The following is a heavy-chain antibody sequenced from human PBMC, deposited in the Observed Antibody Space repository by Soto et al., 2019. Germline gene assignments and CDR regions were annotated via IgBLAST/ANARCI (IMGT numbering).Heavy chain of an antibody. CDR3: ARTMVRGPKPSGFDY. D-gene: IGHD3-10*01. V-gene: IGHV3-48*01. CDR1: GFTFSSYS. J-gene: IGHJ4*02. Sequence: GGSLRLSCAASGFTFSSYSMNWVRQAPGSGPEWVSYISSSSNSIYYADSVKGRFTISRDNAKNSLHLQMNSLRAEDTAVYYCARTMVRGPKPSGFDYWGQGTLVTVSS. CDR2: ISSSSNSI.